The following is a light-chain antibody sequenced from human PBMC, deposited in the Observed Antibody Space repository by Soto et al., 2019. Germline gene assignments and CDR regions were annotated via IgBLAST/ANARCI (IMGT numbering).Light chain of an antibody. CDR3: SAYTARSTLV. CDR1: SNDVGAFEY. V-gene: IGLV2-14*01. Sequence: QSALTQPASVSASPRQSISISCSGTSNDVGAFEYVSWYQQHPGKAPKLMIFEIFNRPSGISNRFSGSKSGNTASLTISGLQAEDEAYYYCSAYTARSTLVFGGGTKLTVL. CDR2: EIF. J-gene: IGLJ3*02.